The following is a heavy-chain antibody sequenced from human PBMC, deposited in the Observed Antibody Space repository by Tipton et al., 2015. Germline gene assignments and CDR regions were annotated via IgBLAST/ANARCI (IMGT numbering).Heavy chain of an antibody. D-gene: IGHD6-19*01. CDR1: NGSMTSDNYY. Sequence: LSLTCTVSNGSMTSDNYYWGWIRQPPGKGLEWIGSMFYSGNTYYNPSLESRITISADTSKNQFSLQLNSVTPEDTAVYYCARHLAVTGLDYWGQGTLVTVSS. J-gene: IGHJ4*02. CDR2: MFYSGNT. CDR3: ARHLAVTGLDY. V-gene: IGHV4-39*01.